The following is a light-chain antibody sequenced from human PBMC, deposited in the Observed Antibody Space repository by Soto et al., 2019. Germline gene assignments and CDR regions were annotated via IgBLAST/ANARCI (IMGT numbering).Light chain of an antibody. CDR3: QQRSNWPIT. Sequence: IVLTLSPATLSLSPGERATLSCRASQSVSSYLAWYQQKPGQAPRLLIYDASNRATGIPARFSGSGSGTDFTLTISSLEPEDFAVYYCQQRSNWPITFAQGTRLEIK. V-gene: IGKV3-11*01. CDR1: QSVSSY. J-gene: IGKJ5*01. CDR2: DAS.